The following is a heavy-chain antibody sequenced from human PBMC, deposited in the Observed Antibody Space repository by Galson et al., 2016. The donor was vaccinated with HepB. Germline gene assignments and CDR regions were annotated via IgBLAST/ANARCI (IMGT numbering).Heavy chain of an antibody. V-gene: IGHV4-59*01. Sequence: LSLTCTVSGGSISTYYWNWIRQPPGKGLEWIGYIYYSGSTNYNPSLKSRVTLSVDTSKDQFSLKLTSVTAADTAVYYCARDSAGSFDLWGRGTLVTVSS. CDR3: ARDSAGSFDL. D-gene: IGHD3-10*01. CDR2: IYYSGST. J-gene: IGHJ2*01. CDR1: GGSISTYY.